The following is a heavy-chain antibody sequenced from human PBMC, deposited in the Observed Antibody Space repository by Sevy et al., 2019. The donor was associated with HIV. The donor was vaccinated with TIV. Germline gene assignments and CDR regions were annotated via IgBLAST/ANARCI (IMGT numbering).Heavy chain of an antibody. D-gene: IGHD4-17*01. CDR1: GGSISSGGYY. CDR2: IYYSGST. Sequence: SETLSLTCTVSGGSISSGGYYRSWIRQHPGKGLEWIGYIYYSGSTYYNPSLKSRVTISVDTSKNQFSLKLSSVTAADTAVYYCARDPVAYGGNSGLDYWGQGTLVTVSS. J-gene: IGHJ4*02. V-gene: IGHV4-31*03. CDR3: ARDPVAYGGNSGLDY.